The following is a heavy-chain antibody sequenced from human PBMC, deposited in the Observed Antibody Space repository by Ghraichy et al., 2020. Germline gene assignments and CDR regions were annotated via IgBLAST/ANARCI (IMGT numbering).Heavy chain of an antibody. CDR1: GFTFSSYS. V-gene: IGHV3-21*01. CDR2: ISSSSSYI. CDR3: ARDLTAYYDILTGYYKYYYYYGMDV. Sequence: GGSLRLYCAASGFTFSSYSMNWVRQAPGKGLEWVSSISSSSSYIYYADSVKGRFTISRDNAKNSLYLQMNSLRAEDTAVYYCARDLTAYYDILTGYYKYYYYYGMDVWGQGTTVTVSS. D-gene: IGHD3-9*01. J-gene: IGHJ6*02.